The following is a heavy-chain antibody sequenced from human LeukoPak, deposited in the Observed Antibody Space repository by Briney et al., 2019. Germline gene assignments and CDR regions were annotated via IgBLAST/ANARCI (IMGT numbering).Heavy chain of an antibody. CDR1: GGTFSSYA. V-gene: IGHV1-69*01. CDR3: ATYTAMVLFDY. CDR2: IIPIFGTA. Sequence: ASVNVSCKASGGTFSSYAISWVRQAPGQGLEWMGGIIPIFGTANYAQKFQGRVTITADESTSTAYMELSSLRSEDTAVYYCATYTAMVLFDYWGQGTLVTVSS. D-gene: IGHD5-18*01. J-gene: IGHJ4*02.